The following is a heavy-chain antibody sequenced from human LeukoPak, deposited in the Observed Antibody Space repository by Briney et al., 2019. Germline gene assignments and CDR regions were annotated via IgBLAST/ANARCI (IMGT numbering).Heavy chain of an antibody. J-gene: IGHJ4*02. Sequence: GGSLRLSCAASGFTFSSCAMHWVRQAPGKGLEWVAVISYDGSNKYYADSVKGRFTISRDNSKNTLYLQMNSLRAEDTAVYYCARDRGSSSSELDYWGQGTLVTVSS. CDR2: ISYDGSNK. CDR1: GFTFSSCA. V-gene: IGHV3-30*04. D-gene: IGHD6-6*01. CDR3: ARDRGSSSSELDY.